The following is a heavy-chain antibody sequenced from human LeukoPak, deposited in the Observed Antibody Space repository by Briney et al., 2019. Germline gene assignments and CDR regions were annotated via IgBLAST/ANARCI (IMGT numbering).Heavy chain of an antibody. CDR3: ASVDYYGSGNYYNDVDY. J-gene: IGHJ4*02. V-gene: IGHV3-74*01. CDR2: MNGDGSTI. CDR1: AFTFSSYW. D-gene: IGHD3-10*01. Sequence: GGSLRLSCVASAFTFSSYWMYWVRQAPGKGLVCVSRMNGDGSTISYADSVKGRFTISRDNAKNTLFLQMNSLRAEDTAVYYCASVDYYGSGNYYNDVDYWGQGTLVTVSS.